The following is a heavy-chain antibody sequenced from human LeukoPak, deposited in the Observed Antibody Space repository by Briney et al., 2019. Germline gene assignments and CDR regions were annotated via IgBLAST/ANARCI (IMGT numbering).Heavy chain of an antibody. CDR3: ARGTYYDILTGYMNYFDY. Sequence: ASVKVSCKASGGTFSSYAISWVRQAPGQGLEWMGGIIPLFGTANYAQKFQGRVTITADKSTSTAYMELSSLRSEDTAVYYCARGTYYDILTGYMNYFDYWGQGTLVTVSS. J-gene: IGHJ4*02. D-gene: IGHD3-9*01. CDR1: GGTFSSYA. V-gene: IGHV1-69*06. CDR2: IIPLFGTA.